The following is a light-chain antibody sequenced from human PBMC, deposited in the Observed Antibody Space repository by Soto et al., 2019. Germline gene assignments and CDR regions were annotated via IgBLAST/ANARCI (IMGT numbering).Light chain of an antibody. J-gene: IGKJ4*01. V-gene: IGKV3-20*01. CDR2: GAS. CDR1: QSVSSEK. Sequence: EIVLTQSPATLSFSPGERATLSCRASQSVSSEKLAWYQQKPGQAPRLLIFGASGRATGIPERFSGSGSGTDFSLTISRLEPEDSAVYYCQQYGSSLLTFGGGTKVDI. CDR3: QQYGSSLLT.